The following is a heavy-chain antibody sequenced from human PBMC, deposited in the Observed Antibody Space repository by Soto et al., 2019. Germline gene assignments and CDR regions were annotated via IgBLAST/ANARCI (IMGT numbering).Heavy chain of an antibody. Sequence: GASVKVSCKASGGTFSSYAISWVRQAPGQGLEWMGGIIPIFGTANYAQKFQGRVTITADESTSTAYMELSSLRSEDTAVYYCARADPSGYSYGYNYYYGMDVWGQGTTVTVS. CDR3: ARADPSGYSYGYNYYYGMDV. CDR2: IIPIFGTA. J-gene: IGHJ6*02. V-gene: IGHV1-69*13. D-gene: IGHD5-18*01. CDR1: GGTFSSYA.